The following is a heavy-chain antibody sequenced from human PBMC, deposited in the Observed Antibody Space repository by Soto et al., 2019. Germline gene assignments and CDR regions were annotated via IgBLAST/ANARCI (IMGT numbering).Heavy chain of an antibody. V-gene: IGHV4-59*01. CDR2: IYYSGST. CDR3: ARYQMVYAINGGWFDP. Sequence: QVQLQESGPGLVKPSETLSLTCTVSGGSISSYYWSWIRQPPGKGLEWIGYIYYSGSTNYNPSLKSRVTISVDTSKNQFSLKLSSVTAADTAVYYCARYQMVYAINGGWFDPWGQGTLVTVSS. CDR1: GGSISSYY. J-gene: IGHJ5*02. D-gene: IGHD2-8*01.